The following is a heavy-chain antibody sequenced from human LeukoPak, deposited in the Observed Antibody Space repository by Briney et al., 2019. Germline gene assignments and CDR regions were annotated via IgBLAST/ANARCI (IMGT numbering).Heavy chain of an antibody. Sequence: ASVKVSCKASGYTFTGYYMHWVRQAPGQGLEWMGWINPNSGGTNYAQKFQGRVTMTRDTSISTAYMELSRLRSGDTAVYYCARETYYYDSSGYYYRLHAFDIWGQGTMVTVSS. J-gene: IGHJ3*02. CDR1: GYTFTGYY. D-gene: IGHD3-22*01. CDR3: ARETYYYDSSGYYYRLHAFDI. V-gene: IGHV1-2*02. CDR2: INPNSGGT.